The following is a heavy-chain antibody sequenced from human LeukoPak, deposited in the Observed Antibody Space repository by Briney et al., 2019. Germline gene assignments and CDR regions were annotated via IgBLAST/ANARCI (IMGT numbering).Heavy chain of an antibody. D-gene: IGHD3-22*01. V-gene: IGHV3-30-3*01. CDR1: GFTFSSYA. Sequence: GGSLRLSCAASGFTFSSYAMHWVRQAPGKGLEWVAVISCDGSNKYYADSVKGRFTISRDNSKNTLYLQMNSLRAEDTAVYYCAGGYYDSSGRFDYWGQGTLVTVSS. CDR3: AGGYYDSSGRFDY. J-gene: IGHJ4*02. CDR2: ISCDGSNK.